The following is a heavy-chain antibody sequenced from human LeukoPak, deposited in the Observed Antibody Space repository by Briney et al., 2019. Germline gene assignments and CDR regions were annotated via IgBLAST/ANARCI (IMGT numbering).Heavy chain of an antibody. Sequence: SETLSLTCTVSGGSISSSSYYWGWIRQPPGKGLEWIGSIYYSGSTYYNPSLKSRVTISVDTSKNQFSLKLSSVTAADTAVYYCARDLTCGGDCYTNWFDPWGQGTLVTVSS. J-gene: IGHJ5*02. V-gene: IGHV4-39*07. CDR1: GGSISSSSYY. CDR3: ARDLTCGGDCYTNWFDP. CDR2: IYYSGST. D-gene: IGHD2-21*02.